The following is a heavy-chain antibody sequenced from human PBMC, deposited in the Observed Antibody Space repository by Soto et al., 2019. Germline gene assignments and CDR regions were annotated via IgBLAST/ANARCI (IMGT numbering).Heavy chain of an antibody. D-gene: IGHD5-18*01. CDR2: ISYDGSNK. J-gene: IGHJ6*02. V-gene: IGHV3-30-3*01. Sequence: PGGSLRLSCAASGFTFSSYAMHWVRQAPGKGLEWVAVISYDGSNKYYADSVKGRFTISRDNSKNTLYLQMNSLRAEDTAVYYCARDADTAMVKVVVAHYYYYYGMDVWGQGTTVTVSS. CDR1: GFTFSSYA. CDR3: ARDADTAMVKVVVAHYYYYYGMDV.